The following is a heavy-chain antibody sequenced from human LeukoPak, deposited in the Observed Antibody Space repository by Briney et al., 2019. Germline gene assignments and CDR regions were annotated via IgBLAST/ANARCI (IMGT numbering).Heavy chain of an antibody. V-gene: IGHV4-59*01. D-gene: IGHD3-9*01. CDR1: GGSISSYY. CDR3: ARGHDILTGYPPGY. J-gene: IGHJ4*02. CDR2: IYYSGST. Sequence: SETLSLTCTVSGGSISSYYWSWIRQPPGKGLEWIGYIYYSGSTNYNPSLKSQVTISVDTSKNQFSLKLSSVTAADTAVYYCARGHDILTGYPPGYWGQGTLVTVSS.